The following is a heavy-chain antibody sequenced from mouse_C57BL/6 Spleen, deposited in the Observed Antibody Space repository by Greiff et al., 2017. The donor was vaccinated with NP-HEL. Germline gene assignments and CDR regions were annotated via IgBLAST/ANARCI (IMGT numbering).Heavy chain of an antibody. CDR2: IYPGDGDT. J-gene: IGHJ1*03. CDR1: GYAFSSSW. Sequence: VQLQQSGPELVKPGASVKISCKASGYAFSSSWMNWVKQRPGKGLEWIGRIYPGDGDTNYNGKFKGKATLTADKSSSTAYMQLSSLTSEDSAVYCWARRGNLNWYFDVWGTGTTVTVSS. V-gene: IGHV1-82*01. D-gene: IGHD2-1*01. CDR3: ARRGNLNWYFDV.